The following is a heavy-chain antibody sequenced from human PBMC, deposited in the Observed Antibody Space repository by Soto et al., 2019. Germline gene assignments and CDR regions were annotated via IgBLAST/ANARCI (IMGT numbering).Heavy chain of an antibody. D-gene: IGHD3-10*01. CDR3: ARVTSMVRGVIDNWFDP. Sequence: QVQLVQSGAEVKKPGASVKVSCKASGSTFTSYDIHWVRQATGQGLEWMGWMNVNTGYTDSAQRFQGRVTITADESTNTVYMELTSLTSQDTAVYYCARVTSMVRGVIDNWFDPWGHGTLVTVSS. CDR1: GSTFTSYD. V-gene: IGHV1-8*01. J-gene: IGHJ5*02. CDR2: MNVNTGYT.